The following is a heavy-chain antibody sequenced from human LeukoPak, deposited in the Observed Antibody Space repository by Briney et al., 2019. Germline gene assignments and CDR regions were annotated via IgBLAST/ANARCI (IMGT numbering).Heavy chain of an antibody. Sequence: SETLSLTCSISGGSISSSYWNWIRQPAGKGLEWIGRISTSGTTNYSPSLKGRLTMSIDTSKKQFSLNLRSVAAADTAMYYCARDMGGGWFDPWGQGALVTVSS. D-gene: IGHD1-26*01. CDR2: ISTSGTT. CDR1: GGSISSSY. V-gene: IGHV4-4*07. CDR3: ARDMGGGWFDP. J-gene: IGHJ5*02.